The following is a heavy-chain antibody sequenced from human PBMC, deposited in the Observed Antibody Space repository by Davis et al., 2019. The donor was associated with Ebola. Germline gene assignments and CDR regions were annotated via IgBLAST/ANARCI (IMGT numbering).Heavy chain of an antibody. V-gene: IGHV1-2*02. J-gene: IGHJ6*02. D-gene: IGHD3-10*01. Sequence: ASVKVSCKASGYTFTAYYIHWVRQAPGQGLEWMGWINPNTGGTNYAQHFQGRATMTRDTSISPAYVQLSSLRSEDTAVFYCVRGMARGDFGLDVWGQGTTVTVSS. CDR2: INPNTGGT. CDR1: GYTFTAYY. CDR3: VRGMARGDFGLDV.